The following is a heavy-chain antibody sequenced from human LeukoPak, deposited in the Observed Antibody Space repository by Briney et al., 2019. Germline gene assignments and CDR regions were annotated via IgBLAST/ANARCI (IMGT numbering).Heavy chain of an antibody. CDR1: GFTFSSYA. CDR3: ARDKVDDSSGYYYLYYFDY. D-gene: IGHD3-22*01. CDR2: ISYDGSNK. J-gene: IGHJ4*02. Sequence: GGSLRLSCAASGFTFSSYAMQWVRQAPGKGLEWVAVISYDGSNKYYADSVKGRFTISRDNSKNTLYLQMNSMRAEDTAVYYCARDKVDDSSGYYYLYYFDYWGQGTLVTVSS. V-gene: IGHV3-30-3*01.